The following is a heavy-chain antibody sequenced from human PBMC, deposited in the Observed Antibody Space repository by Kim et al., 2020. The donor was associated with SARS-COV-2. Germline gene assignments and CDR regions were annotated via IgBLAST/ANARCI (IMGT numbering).Heavy chain of an antibody. V-gene: IGHV4-59*01. CDR3: ARGIHRDSYYGMDV. CDR2: ISYTGMT. J-gene: IGHJ6*02. CDR1: GGSIGSYY. Sequence: SETLSLTCTVSGGSIGSYYWTWIRQAPGKGLEWVAYISYTGMTTYNPSLEGRLTMSVDTSKDQFSLKLSSVTAADTAIYYCARGIHRDSYYGMDVWGQGTMVTVSS.